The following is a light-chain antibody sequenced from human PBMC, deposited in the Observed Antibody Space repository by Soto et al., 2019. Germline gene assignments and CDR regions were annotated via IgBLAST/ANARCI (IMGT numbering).Light chain of an antibody. CDR3: QQYGSSPLVT. J-gene: IGKJ3*01. Sequence: EIVLTQSPGTLSLSPGERATLSCRASQSVSNSYLAWYQQKPGQPPRLLIYDASSRATGIPDRFSGSGSGTDFTLTISRLEPEDFAVYYCQQYGSSPLVTFGPGTKVDIK. V-gene: IGKV3-20*01. CDR2: DAS. CDR1: QSVSNSY.